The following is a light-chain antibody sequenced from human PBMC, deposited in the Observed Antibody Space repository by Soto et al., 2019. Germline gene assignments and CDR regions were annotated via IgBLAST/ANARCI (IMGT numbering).Light chain of an antibody. CDR3: QQYGSSPV. V-gene: IGKV3-20*01. CDR1: QSVSSSY. CDR2: GAS. J-gene: IGKJ3*01. Sequence: EIVLTQSPGTLSLSPGERATLSCRASQSVSSSYLAWYQQKRGKAPRLLIYGASNKATGIPDRFSGSGSGTDLTLTSSGLGPEDFAVYYCQQYGSSPVFGPGTQVDIK.